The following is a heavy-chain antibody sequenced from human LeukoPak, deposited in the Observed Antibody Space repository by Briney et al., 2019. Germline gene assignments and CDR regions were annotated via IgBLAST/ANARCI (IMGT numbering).Heavy chain of an antibody. D-gene: IGHD3-3*01. CDR3: ARANPDDFWSGYYLYFDD. J-gene: IGHJ4*02. CDR1: GYTFTGYY. Sequence: ASVKVSCKASGYTFTGYYMHWVRQAPGQGLEWMGWINPNSGGTNYAQKFQGWVTMTRDTSISTAYMELSRLRSDDTAVYYCARANPDDFWSGYYLYFDDWGQGTLVTVSS. CDR2: INPNSGGT. V-gene: IGHV1-2*04.